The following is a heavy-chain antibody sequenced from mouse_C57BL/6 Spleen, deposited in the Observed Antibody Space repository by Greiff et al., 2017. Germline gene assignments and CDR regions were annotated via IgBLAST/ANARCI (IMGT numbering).Heavy chain of an antibody. CDR1: GYTFTSYW. V-gene: IGHV1-64*01. J-gene: IGHJ2*01. Sequence: QVQLKQPGAELVKPGASVKLSCKASGYTFTSYWMHWVKQRPGQGLEWIGMIHPNSGSTNYNEKFKSKATLTVDKSSSTAYMQLSSLTSEDSAVYYCARSVVYVGYFDYGGQGTTLTVSS. CDR2: IHPNSGST. CDR3: ARSVVYVGYFDY. D-gene: IGHD1-3*01.